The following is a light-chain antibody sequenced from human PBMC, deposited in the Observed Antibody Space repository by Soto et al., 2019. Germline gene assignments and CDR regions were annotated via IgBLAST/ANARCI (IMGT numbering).Light chain of an antibody. J-gene: IGKJ2*01. CDR3: QQYGSSPYT. CDR1: QSVSSSY. Sequence: EIVLTQSPGTLSLSPGERATLSCRASQSVSSSYLAGYQQKPGQAPRLLIYGASSRATGIPDRFSGSGSGTDFTLTISRLEPEDVAVYYCQQYGSSPYTFGQGTKREIK. V-gene: IGKV3-20*01. CDR2: GAS.